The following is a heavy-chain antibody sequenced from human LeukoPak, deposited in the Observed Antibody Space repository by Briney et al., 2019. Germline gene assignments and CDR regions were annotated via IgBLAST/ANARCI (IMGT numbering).Heavy chain of an antibody. CDR3: ARDGPRWLQLGTLGY. J-gene: IGHJ4*02. Sequence: SETLSLTCTVSGGSISSSSYYWGWIRQPPGKGLEWIGSIYYSGSTYYNPSLKSRVTISVDTSKNQFSLKLSSVTAADTAVYYCARDGPRWLQLGTLGYWGQETLVTVSS. D-gene: IGHD5-24*01. V-gene: IGHV4-39*07. CDR2: IYYSGST. CDR1: GGSISSSSYY.